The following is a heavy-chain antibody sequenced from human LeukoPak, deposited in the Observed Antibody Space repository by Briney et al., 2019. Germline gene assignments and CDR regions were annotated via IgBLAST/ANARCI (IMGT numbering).Heavy chain of an antibody. V-gene: IGHV3-53*01. J-gene: IGHJ6*03. CDR3: AKDLSSRPYYYYYYMDV. CDR1: GFTVNSYY. Sequence: PGGSLRLSCAASGFTVNSYYMSWVRQAPGKGLEWVSVIYSGGSTYYTDSVKGRFTISRDNSKNTLYLQMNSLRAEDTAVYYCAKDLSSRPYYYYYYMDVWGKGTTVTVSS. CDR2: IYSGGST. D-gene: IGHD6-13*01.